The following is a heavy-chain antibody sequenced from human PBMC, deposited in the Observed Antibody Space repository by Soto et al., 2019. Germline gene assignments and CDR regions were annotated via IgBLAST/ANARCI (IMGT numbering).Heavy chain of an antibody. D-gene: IGHD1-26*01. CDR1: GGSINSYY. CDR2: IYPSGTT. V-gene: IGHV4-4*07. CDR3: ARGIYSKVGATIWFDP. J-gene: IGHJ5*02. Sequence: QVQLQESGPLLVKPSETLSLTCTVSGGSINSYYWSWIWQPAGKGLEWIGRIYPSGTTNYNPSLKSRVTMSVDTSKNRFSLKLSSVTAADTAVYYCARGIYSKVGATIWFDPWGQGTLVTVSS.